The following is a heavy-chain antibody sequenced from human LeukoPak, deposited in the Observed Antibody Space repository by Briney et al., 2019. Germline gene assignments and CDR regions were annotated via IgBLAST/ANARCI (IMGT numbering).Heavy chain of an antibody. J-gene: IGHJ5*02. Sequence: PGRSLRLSCAASGFTFDDYAMHWVRQAPGKGLEWVANIKQDGSERHYVDSVKGRFTISRDNTENSLHLKMNSLRVEDTAIYYCARDKYCSNSYCPASWFDPWGQGTLVTVSS. CDR3: ARDKYCSNSYCPASWFDP. D-gene: IGHD2-15*01. CDR2: IKQDGSER. CDR1: GFTFDDYA. V-gene: IGHV3-7*01.